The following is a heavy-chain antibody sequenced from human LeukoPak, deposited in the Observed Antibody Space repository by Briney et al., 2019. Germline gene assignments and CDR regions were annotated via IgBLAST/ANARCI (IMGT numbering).Heavy chain of an antibody. CDR1: GFTFSNYA. V-gene: IGHV3-30-3*01. CDR2: ISYDGSNK. J-gene: IGHJ4*02. CDR3: ASLYVWGSYRDFDY. D-gene: IGHD3-16*02. Sequence: GGSLRLSCAASGFTFSNYAMHWVRQAPGKGLEWVAVISYDGSNKYYADSVKGRFTTSRDNSKNTLYLQMNSLRAEDTAVYYCASLYVWGSYRDFDYWGRGTLVTVSS.